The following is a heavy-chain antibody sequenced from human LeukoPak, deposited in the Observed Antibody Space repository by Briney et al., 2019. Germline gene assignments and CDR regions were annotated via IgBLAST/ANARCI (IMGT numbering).Heavy chain of an antibody. CDR1: GYTFTSYG. CDR2: ISAYNGNT. CDR3: ARGGNDYVWGSYRFIDY. V-gene: IGHV1-18*01. Sequence: GASVKVSCKASGYTFTSYGISWVRQAPGQGLEWMGWISAYNGNTNYAQKLQGRVNMTTDTSTSTAYMELRSLRSDDTAVYYCARGGNDYVWGSYRFIDYWGQGTLVTVSS. J-gene: IGHJ4*02. D-gene: IGHD3-16*02.